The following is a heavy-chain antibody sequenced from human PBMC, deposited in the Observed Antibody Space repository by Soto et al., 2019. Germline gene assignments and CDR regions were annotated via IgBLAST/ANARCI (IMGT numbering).Heavy chain of an antibody. D-gene: IGHD2-15*01. V-gene: IGHV3-21*01. J-gene: IGHJ3*02. Sequence: EVQLVESGGGLVKPGGSLRLSCAASGFTFSSYSMNWVRQAPGKGLEWVSSISSSSSYIYYADSVKGRFTISRDNAKNSLYLKMNSLRAEDTAVYYCTRGYCSGGSCYPGSFDIWGQGTMVTVS. CDR3: TRGYCSGGSCYPGSFDI. CDR2: ISSSSSYI. CDR1: GFTFSSYS.